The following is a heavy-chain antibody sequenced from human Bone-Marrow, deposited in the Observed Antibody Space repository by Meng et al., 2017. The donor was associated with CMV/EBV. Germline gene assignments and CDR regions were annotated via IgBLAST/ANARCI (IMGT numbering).Heavy chain of an antibody. Sequence: SQTLSLTCAISGDSVSSNSAAWNWIRQSPSRGLEWLGRTYYRSKWYNDYAVSVKSRLTINPDTSKNQFSLQLNSVTPEDTAVYYCARDSHKFRQDHSGLHYWGQGKLVTVSS. CDR3: ARDSHKFRQDHSGLHY. V-gene: IGHV6-1*01. D-gene: IGHD1-14*01. CDR1: GDSVSSNSAA. CDR2: TYYRSKWYN. J-gene: IGHJ4*02.